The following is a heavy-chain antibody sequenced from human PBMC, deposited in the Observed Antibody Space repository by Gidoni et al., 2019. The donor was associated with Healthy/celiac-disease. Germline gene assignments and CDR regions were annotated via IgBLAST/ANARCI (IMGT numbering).Heavy chain of an antibody. Sequence: QITLKESGPTLVKPTQTLPLTCTFSGFSLSTSGVGVGWIRQPPGKALEWLALIYWDDDKRYSPSLKSRLTITKDTSKNQVVLTMTNMDPVDTATYYCAHIYLPLTGYSYPSWGQGTLVTVSS. J-gene: IGHJ5*02. CDR2: IYWDDDK. CDR1: GFSLSTSGVG. CDR3: AHIYLPLTGYSYPS. V-gene: IGHV2-5*02. D-gene: IGHD3-9*01.